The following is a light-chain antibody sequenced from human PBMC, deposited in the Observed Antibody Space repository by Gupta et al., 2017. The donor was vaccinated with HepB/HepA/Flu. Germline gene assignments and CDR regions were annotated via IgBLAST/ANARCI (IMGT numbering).Light chain of an antibody. CDR3: QSYDRSLSAWV. CDR2: GNS. CDR1: SSNIGARYD. V-gene: IGLV1-40*01. Sequence: QSVLAQPPSVSGAPGQRVTISCTGSSSNIGARYDVHWYQQLPGTAPKLLIYGNSIRPSGVPDRFSGSKSGTSASLAITGLQAEDEADYYCQSYDRSLSAWVFGGGTKLTVL. J-gene: IGLJ3*02.